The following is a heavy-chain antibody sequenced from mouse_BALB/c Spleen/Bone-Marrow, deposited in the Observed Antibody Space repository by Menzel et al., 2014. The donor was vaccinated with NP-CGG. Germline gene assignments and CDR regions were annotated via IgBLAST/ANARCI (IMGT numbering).Heavy chain of an antibody. CDR1: GYTFTDYW. D-gene: IGHD2-4*01. J-gene: IGHJ2*01. V-gene: IGHV1-69*01. CDR3: ARTGYDYYFDY. CDR2: IDTSDSYT. Sequence: QVQLQQSGAEFVMPGASVKMSCKASGYTFTDYWMHWVKQRPGQGLEWIGAIDTSDSYTSYNQKFKGKATLTVDESSSTAYMQLSSLTSEDSAVYYCARTGYDYYFDYWGQGTTLTVSS.